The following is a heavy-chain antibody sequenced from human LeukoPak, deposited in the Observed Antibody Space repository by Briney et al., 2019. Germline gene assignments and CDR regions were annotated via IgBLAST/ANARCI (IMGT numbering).Heavy chain of an antibody. CDR1: GGSFSGYY. V-gene: IGHV4-34*01. J-gene: IGHJ4*02. CDR2: INHSGST. Sequence: SETLSLICAVYGGSFSGYYWSWIRQPPGKGLEWIGEINHSGSTNYNPSLKSRVTISVDTSKNQFSLKLSSVTAADTAVYYCARDYYYDSSGYSLWGQGTLVTVSS. D-gene: IGHD3-22*01. CDR3: ARDYYYDSSGYSL.